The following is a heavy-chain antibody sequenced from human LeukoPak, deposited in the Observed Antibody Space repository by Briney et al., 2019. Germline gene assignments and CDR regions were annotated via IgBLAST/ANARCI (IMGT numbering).Heavy chain of an antibody. D-gene: IGHD2-15*01. CDR1: GFTFSSYA. V-gene: IGHV3-49*03. J-gene: IGHJ4*02. Sequence: GGSLRLSCAASGFTFSSYAMSWFRQAPGKGLEWVGFIRSKAYGGTTEYAASVKGRFTISRDDSKSIAYLQMNSLKTEDTAVYYCTRASLNYCSGGSCYPSDYWGQGTLVTVSS. CDR3: TRASLNYCSGGSCYPSDY. CDR2: IRSKAYGGTT.